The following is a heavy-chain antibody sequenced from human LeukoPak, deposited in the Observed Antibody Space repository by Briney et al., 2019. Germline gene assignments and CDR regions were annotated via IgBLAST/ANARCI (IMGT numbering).Heavy chain of an antibody. J-gene: IGHJ4*02. CDR3: ARSSEEVVGTRTDFDY. V-gene: IGHV1-69*04. CDR1: GGTFSSYA. CDR2: IIPILGIA. D-gene: IGHD3-22*01. Sequence: GASVKVSCKASGGTFSSYAISWVRQAPGQGLEWMGRIIPILGIANYAQKFQGRVTITADKSTSTAYMELSSLRSEDTAVYYCARSSEEVVGTRTDFDYWGQETLVTVS.